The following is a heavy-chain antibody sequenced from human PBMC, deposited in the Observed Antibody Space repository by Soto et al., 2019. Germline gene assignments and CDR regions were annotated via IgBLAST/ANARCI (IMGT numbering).Heavy chain of an antibody. CDR3: ASCDSPYYYDSSGYYPV. Sequence: SVKVSCKASGGTFSSYAISWVRQAPGQGLEWMGGIIPIFGTANYAQKFQGRVTITADESTSTAYMELSSLRSEDTAVYYCASCDSPYYYDSSGYYPVWGQGTLVTVSS. V-gene: IGHV1-69*13. CDR2: IIPIFGTA. D-gene: IGHD3-22*01. CDR1: GGTFSSYA. J-gene: IGHJ4*02.